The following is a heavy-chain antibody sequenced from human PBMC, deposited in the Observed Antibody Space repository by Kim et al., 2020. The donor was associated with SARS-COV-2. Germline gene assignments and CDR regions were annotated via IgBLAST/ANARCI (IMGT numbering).Heavy chain of an antibody. D-gene: IGHD3-22*01. CDR3: ARKRADSSGFIDS. J-gene: IGHJ4*02. CDR2: IHHNGNS. V-gene: IGHV4-59*01. Sequence: SETLSLTCAVSGAAIDDYYWSWIRQAPGKGLEWIGYIHHNGNSNSNPSLERRVTISLDTSRNQFSLKLTYVTAADSAVDFCARKRADSSGFIDSWGQGT. CDR1: GAAIDDYY.